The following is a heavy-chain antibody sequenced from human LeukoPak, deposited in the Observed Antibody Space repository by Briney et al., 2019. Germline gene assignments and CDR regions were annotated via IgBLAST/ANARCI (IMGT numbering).Heavy chain of an antibody. V-gene: IGHV4-59*01. J-gene: IGHJ4*02. D-gene: IGHD5-18*01. CDR3: ARVDTAMAYFDY. CDR2: IYYSGST. CDR1: AGSISSYY. Sequence: SETLSLTCTVSAGSISSYYWSWIRQPPGKRLEWIGYIYYSGSTNYNPSLKSPVTISVDTSKNQFSLKLSAVTAANMAVYYCARVDTAMAYFDYWGQGTLVTVSS.